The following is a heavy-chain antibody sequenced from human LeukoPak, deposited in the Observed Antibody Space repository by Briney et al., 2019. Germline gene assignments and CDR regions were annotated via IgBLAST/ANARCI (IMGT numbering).Heavy chain of an antibody. J-gene: IGHJ4*02. CDR2: IYYSGST. D-gene: IGHD6-6*01. V-gene: IGHV4-39*07. CDR1: GDSISSSSYS. CDR3: ARVGGSGSSSSKDY. Sequence: SETLSLTCTVSGDSISSSSYSWGWIRQPPGKGLEWIGSIYYSGSTYYSPSLKSRVTISVDTSKNQFSLKLSSVTAADTAVYYCARVGGSGSSSSKDYWGQGTLVTVSS.